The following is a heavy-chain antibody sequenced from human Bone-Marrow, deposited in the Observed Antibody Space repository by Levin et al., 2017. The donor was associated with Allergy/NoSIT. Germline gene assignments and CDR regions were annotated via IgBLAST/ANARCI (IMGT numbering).Heavy chain of an antibody. J-gene: IGHJ4*02. CDR3: AKDLHSPHYGSGGLFDY. D-gene: IGHD3-10*01. CDR1: GFTFSSYG. CDR2: ISYEGDNK. V-gene: IGHV3-30*18. Sequence: GESLKISCAASGFTFSSYGMHWVRQAPGKGLEWVAVISYEGDNKYYADSLKGRFTISRDNSKNTLYLQMNSLRAEDTAVYYCAKDLHSPHYGSGGLFDYWGQGTLVTVSS.